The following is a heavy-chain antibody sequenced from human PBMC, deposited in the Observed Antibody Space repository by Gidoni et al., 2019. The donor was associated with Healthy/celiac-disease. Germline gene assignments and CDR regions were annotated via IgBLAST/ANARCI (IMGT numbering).Heavy chain of an antibody. D-gene: IGHD2-2*01. CDR2: FDPEDGET. CDR1: GYTLTDLS. CDR3: ATGGVVPAAKRKNWFDP. J-gene: IGHJ5*02. V-gene: IGHV1-24*01. Sequence: QVQLVQSGAAVKKPGVSVKVSCKVSGYTLTDLSMHWVRQAPGNGLEWMGGFDPEDGETIYAQKFQGRVTMTEDTSTDTAYMELSSLRSEDTAVYYCATGGVVPAAKRKNWFDPWGQGTLVTVSS.